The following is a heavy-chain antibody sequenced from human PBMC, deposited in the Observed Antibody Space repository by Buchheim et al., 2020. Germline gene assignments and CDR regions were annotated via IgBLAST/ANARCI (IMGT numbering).Heavy chain of an antibody. J-gene: IGHJ4*02. CDR3: ARGYVSSGYFPPSMNY. CDR2: IYSSGST. D-gene: IGHD3-22*01. Sequence: QVQLQESGPGLVKPSQTLSLTCTVSGGSISSGDYYWSWIRQPPGKGLEWIGYIYSSGSTYYNPSLKSRVTISVDTSKNQFSLKLRSVTAADTSVYYCARGYVSSGYFPPSMNYWGQGTL. CDR1: GGSISSGDYY. V-gene: IGHV4-30-4*01.